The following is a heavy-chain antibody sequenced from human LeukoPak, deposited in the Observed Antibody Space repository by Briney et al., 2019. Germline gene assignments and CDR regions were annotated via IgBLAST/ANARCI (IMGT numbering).Heavy chain of an antibody. CDR3: ARDHRGSGSRYYYYYMDV. J-gene: IGHJ6*03. CDR2: ISWNSGSI. V-gene: IGHV3-9*01. CDR1: GFTFDDYA. D-gene: IGHD3-10*01. Sequence: GGSLRLSCAASGFTFDDYAMHWVRQAPGKGLEWISSISWNSGSIGYADSVKGRFTISRDNAKNTLYLQMNSLRAEDTAVYYCARDHRGSGSRYYYYYMDVWGKGTTVTISS.